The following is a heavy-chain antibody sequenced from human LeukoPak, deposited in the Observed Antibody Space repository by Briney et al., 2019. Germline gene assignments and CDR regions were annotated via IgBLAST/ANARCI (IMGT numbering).Heavy chain of an antibody. CDR3: TRGGSSSGYDY. Sequence: ASVKVSCKASGYTFTSYEINWVRQAPGQGLEWMGWMNPNSGNTGYAQKFQGKVTITRNTSISTAYMELSSLRSEDTAVYYCTRGGSSSGYDYWGQGTLVTVSS. V-gene: IGHV1-8*03. CDR2: MNPNSGNT. D-gene: IGHD3-22*01. CDR1: GYTFTSYE. J-gene: IGHJ4*02.